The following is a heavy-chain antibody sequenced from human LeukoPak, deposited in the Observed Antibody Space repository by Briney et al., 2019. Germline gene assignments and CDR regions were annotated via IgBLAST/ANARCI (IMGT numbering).Heavy chain of an antibody. CDR2: ISSSSSYI. CDR3: AKLNRADYDFWSGYSYYYMDV. V-gene: IGHV3-21*01. J-gene: IGHJ6*03. D-gene: IGHD3-3*01. CDR1: GFTFSSYS. Sequence: PGGSLRLSCAASGFTFSSYSMNWVRQAPGKGLEWVSSISSSSSYIYYADSVKGRFTISRDNAKNSLYLQMNSLRAEDTAVYYCAKLNRADYDFWSGYSYYYMDVWAKGPRSPSP.